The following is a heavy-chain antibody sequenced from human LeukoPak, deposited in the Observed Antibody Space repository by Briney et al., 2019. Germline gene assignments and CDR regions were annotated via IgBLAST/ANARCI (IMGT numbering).Heavy chain of an antibody. V-gene: IGHV4-59*01. D-gene: IGHD3-22*01. CDR1: GGSISSYY. Sequence: SETLSLTRTVSGGSISSYYWSWIRQPPGKGLEWIGYIYYSGSTNYNPSLKSRVTISLDTSKNQFSLKLNSVSGADTAVYYCARVNYFDSSGYYYPDYWGQGTLVTVSS. J-gene: IGHJ4*02. CDR3: ARVNYFDSSGYYYPDY. CDR2: IYYSGST.